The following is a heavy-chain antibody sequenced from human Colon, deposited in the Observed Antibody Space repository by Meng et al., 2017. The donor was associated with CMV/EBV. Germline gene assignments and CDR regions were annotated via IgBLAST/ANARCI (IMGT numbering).Heavy chain of an antibody. CDR1: GDSLRSHY. J-gene: IGHJ4*02. V-gene: IGHV4-59*11. D-gene: IGHD2-15*01. CDR2: VYYSGSA. CDR3: ARAGGWRGYFDS. Sequence: GSLRLSCTVSGDSLRSHYWSWIRQSPGKGLEWMGYVYYSGSATYSDSLRSRITIAVDMPKNQVSLNLRSVTAADTAMYFCARAGGWRGYFDSWGQGTLVTVSS.